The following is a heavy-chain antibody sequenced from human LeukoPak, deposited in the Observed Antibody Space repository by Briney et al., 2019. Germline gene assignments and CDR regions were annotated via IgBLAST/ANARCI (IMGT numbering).Heavy chain of an antibody. CDR3: AKQAFGDYLYYFDH. CDR1: GFTSSTYW. V-gene: IGHV3-7*03. J-gene: IGHJ4*02. CDR2: IKQDGSEK. Sequence: GGSLRLSCAASGFTSSTYWMTWVRQAPGKGLEWVANIKQDGSEKYYVDSVKGRFTISRDNSKNTLYLQMSGLRVEDTAVYYCAKQAFGDYLYYFDHWGQGTLVTVSS. D-gene: IGHD4-17*01.